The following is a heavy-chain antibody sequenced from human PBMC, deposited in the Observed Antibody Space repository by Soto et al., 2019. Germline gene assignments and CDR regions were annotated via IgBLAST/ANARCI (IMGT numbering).Heavy chain of an antibody. J-gene: IGHJ6*02. D-gene: IGHD3-22*01. Sequence: VASVKVSCKASGYTFTSYAMHWVRQAPGQRLEWMGWINAGNGNTKYSQKFQGRVTIIRDTSASTAYMEVRSLRSDDTAVYYCARGGCYDSSGSRNYHYYGMNVWGQGTTVTVSS. CDR3: ARGGCYDSSGSRNYHYYGMNV. V-gene: IGHV1-3*01. CDR2: INAGNGNT. CDR1: GYTFTSYA.